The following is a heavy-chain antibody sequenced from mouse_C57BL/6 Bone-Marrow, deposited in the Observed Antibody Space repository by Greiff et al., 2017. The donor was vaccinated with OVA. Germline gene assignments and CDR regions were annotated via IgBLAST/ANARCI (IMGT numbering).Heavy chain of an antibody. J-gene: IGHJ3*01. CDR3: ARRVLRSFAY. CDR1: GYTFTSYG. Sequence: QVQLKESGAELARPGASVKLSCKASGYTFTSYGISWVKQRTGQGLEWIGEIYPRSGNTYYNEKFKGKATLTADKSSSTAYRELRSLTSEDSAVYFCARRVLRSFAYWGQGTLVTVSA. V-gene: IGHV1-81*01. CDR2: IYPRSGNT. D-gene: IGHD1-1*01.